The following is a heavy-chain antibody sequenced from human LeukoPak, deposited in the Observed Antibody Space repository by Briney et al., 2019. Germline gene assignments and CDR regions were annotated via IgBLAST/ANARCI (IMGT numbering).Heavy chain of an antibody. CDR2: LYTGDSDNSDT. CDR3: ARHAMRRQLADAFDI. Sequence: RGESLKISCRGSGYKFSNHWIGWVRQMPGKGLEWMGILYTGDSDNSDTRYSPSFLGQVTISFDKSISTTYLEWSSLKASDSAIYYCARHAMRRQLADAFDIWGQGTMVTVSS. V-gene: IGHV5-51*01. D-gene: IGHD2-2*01. CDR1: GYKFSNHW. J-gene: IGHJ3*02.